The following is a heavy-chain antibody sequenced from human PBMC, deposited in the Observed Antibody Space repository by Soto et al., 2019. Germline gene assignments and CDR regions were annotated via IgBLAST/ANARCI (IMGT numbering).Heavy chain of an antibody. J-gene: IGHJ4*02. CDR1: GYTFTSYA. D-gene: IGHD5-12*01. Sequence: VASVKVSCKASGYTFTSYAMHWVRQAPGQRLEWMGRISAGNGNIKYSQKFQGRVTITRDTSASTAYMELSSLRSEDTAVYYCARVRYSDYDFHYWGQGTLVTVSS. V-gene: IGHV1-3*01. CDR3: ARVRYSDYDFHY. CDR2: ISAGNGNI.